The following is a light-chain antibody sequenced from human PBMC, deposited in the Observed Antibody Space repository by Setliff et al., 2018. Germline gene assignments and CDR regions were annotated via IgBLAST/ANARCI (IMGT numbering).Light chain of an antibody. J-gene: IGLJ1*01. CDR3: STWDYSLRTHV. CDR1: SDNIGRNA. CDR2: GNF. Sequence: QSALAQEVSVSGTVGQKVTLSCTGESDNIGRNAVGWYQQSSHGAPKTVMLGNFLPSGIPDRFSGSKSGTTASLTISGLQLEDEADYYCSTWDYSLRTHVFGTGTKVTVL. V-gene: IGLV1-44*01.